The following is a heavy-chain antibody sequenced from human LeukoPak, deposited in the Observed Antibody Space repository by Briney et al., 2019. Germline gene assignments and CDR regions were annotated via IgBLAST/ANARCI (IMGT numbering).Heavy chain of an antibody. Sequence: GGSLRLSCAASGFTFSSYEMNWVRQAPGKGLEWVSYISSSGSTIYYADSVKGRFTISRDNAKNSLYLQMNSLRAEDTAVYYCARDRASSGYYDILTGYYYYYGMDVWGQGTTVTVSS. V-gene: IGHV3-48*03. CDR2: ISSSGSTI. J-gene: IGHJ6*02. CDR3: ARDRASSGYYDILTGYYYYYGMDV. D-gene: IGHD3-9*01. CDR1: GFTFSSYE.